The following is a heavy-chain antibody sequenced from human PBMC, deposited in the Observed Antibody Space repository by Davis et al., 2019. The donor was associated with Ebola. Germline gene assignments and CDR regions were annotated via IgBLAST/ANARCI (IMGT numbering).Heavy chain of an antibody. CDR2: ISVSGSNT. D-gene: IGHD2-2*01. V-gene: IGHV3-23*01. CDR1: GFTLRSYA. Sequence: PGGSLRLSCAASGFTLRSYAMSWVRQAPGKGLEWVSTISVSGSNTYYADSVKGRFTISRDTSKNILYLQMNSLRAEDTAIYYCAKDQRCSSTSCYLGWFDPWGQGTLVTVSS. J-gene: IGHJ5*02. CDR3: AKDQRCSSTSCYLGWFDP.